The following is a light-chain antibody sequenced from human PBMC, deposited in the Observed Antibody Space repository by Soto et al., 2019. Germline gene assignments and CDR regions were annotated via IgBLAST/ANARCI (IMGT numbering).Light chain of an antibody. CDR2: DAS. Sequence: EIVLTQSPATLSLSPGGRATLSCRASQSVSSYLAWYQQKPGQAPRLLIYDASNRATGIPARFSGSGSGTDFTLTISSLEPEDFAVYYCQQRSNWVSFGGGTKVEIK. CDR3: QQRSNWVS. CDR1: QSVSSY. J-gene: IGKJ4*01. V-gene: IGKV3-11*01.